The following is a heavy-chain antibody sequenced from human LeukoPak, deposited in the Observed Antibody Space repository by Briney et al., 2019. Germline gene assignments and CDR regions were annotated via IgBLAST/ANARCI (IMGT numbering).Heavy chain of an antibody. V-gene: IGHV1-24*01. CDR3: GVNYYDSSGYVNDY. Sequence: ASVKVSCKVSGYTLTELSMHWVRQAPGKGLEWMGGFDPEDGETIYAQKFQGRVTMTEDTSTDTAYTERRSLRSEDTAVYYCGVNYYDSSGYVNDYWGQGTLVTVSS. CDR2: FDPEDGET. J-gene: IGHJ4*02. CDR1: GYTLTELS. D-gene: IGHD3-22*01.